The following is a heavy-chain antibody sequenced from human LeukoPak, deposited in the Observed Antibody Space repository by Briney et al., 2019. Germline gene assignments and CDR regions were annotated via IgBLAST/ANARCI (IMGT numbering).Heavy chain of an antibody. CDR3: ARAAVGSGYSPPWGWFDP. CDR2: ISSSSSYI. Sequence: GGSLRLSCAASGFTFSSYSMNWVRQAPGKGLEWVSSISSSSSYIYYADSVKGRFTISRDNAKNSLYLQMNCLRAEDTAVYYCARAAVGSGYSPPWGWFDPWGQGTLVTVSS. CDR1: GFTFSSYS. J-gene: IGHJ5*02. V-gene: IGHV3-21*01. D-gene: IGHD3-22*01.